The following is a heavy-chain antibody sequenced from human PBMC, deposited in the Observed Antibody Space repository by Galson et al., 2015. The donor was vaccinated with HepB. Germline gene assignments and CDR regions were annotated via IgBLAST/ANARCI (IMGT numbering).Heavy chain of an antibody. Sequence: SLRLSCAASGFTFSNYSMNWVRQAPGKGLEWISYISPDTTTTSSANSVGGRFTISRDNAKNSLHLQLNSLRVEDTAVYYCAREAMSQLDNWFDSWGQGILVTVSS. CDR2: ISPDTTTT. CDR1: GFTFSNYS. CDR3: AREAMSQLDNWFDS. J-gene: IGHJ5*01. V-gene: IGHV3-48*04.